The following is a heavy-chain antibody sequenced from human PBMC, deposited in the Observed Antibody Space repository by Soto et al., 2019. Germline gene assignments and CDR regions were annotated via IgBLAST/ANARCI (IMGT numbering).Heavy chain of an antibody. D-gene: IGHD2-15*01. CDR2: IYYSGST. V-gene: IGHV4-39*01. J-gene: IGHJ4*02. CDR3: ASPSEDVSYFDY. CDR1: GGSISSSSYY. Sequence: PSETLSLTCTVSGGSISSSSYYWGWIRQPPGKGLEWIGSIYYSGSTYYNTSLKSRVTISVDTSKNQFSLRLSSVTAADTALYYCASPSEDVSYFDYWGQGTLVTVSS.